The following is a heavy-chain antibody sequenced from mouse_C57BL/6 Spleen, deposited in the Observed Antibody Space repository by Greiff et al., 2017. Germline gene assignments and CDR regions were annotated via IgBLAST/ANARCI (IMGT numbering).Heavy chain of an antibody. V-gene: IGHV1-64*01. J-gene: IGHJ4*01. Sequence: VQLQQSGAELVKPGASVKLSCKASGYTFTSYWMHWVKQRPGQGLEWIGMIHPNSGSTNYNEKFKSKATLTVDKSSSTAYMQRSSLTSEDSAVYDGASQYYCAYDDARRRHYALGGRGPGASVTVSS. CDR1: GYTFTSYW. CDR3: ASQYYCAYDDARRRHYALGG. CDR2: IHPNSGST. D-gene: IGHD2-2*01.